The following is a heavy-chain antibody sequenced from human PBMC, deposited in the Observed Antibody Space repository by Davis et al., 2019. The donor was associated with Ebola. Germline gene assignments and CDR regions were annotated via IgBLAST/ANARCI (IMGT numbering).Heavy chain of an antibody. J-gene: IGHJ4*02. D-gene: IGHD2-15*01. Sequence: GESLKISCAASGFTFRNYSMNWVRQAPGKGLEWVSSISSGSTYIYYADSVKGRFTISRDTSQNTVYLQMNSLRSEDTAVYYCARDPAAYLVVVLAATPHFDYWGQGTLVTVSS. CDR1: GFTFRNYS. CDR3: ARDPAAYLVVVLAATPHFDY. V-gene: IGHV3-21*01. CDR2: ISSGSTYI.